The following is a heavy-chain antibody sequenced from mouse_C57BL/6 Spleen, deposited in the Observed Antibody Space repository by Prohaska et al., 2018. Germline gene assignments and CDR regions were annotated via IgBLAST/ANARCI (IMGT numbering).Heavy chain of an antibody. CDR3: AIPSCNWYFDV. J-gene: IGHJ1*03. Sequence: EVKLLQSGGGLVQHAGALKLSYEATGIDLSRYWMSWVRRAPGQGREWIGEINPDISTINYAPSLKYKFIISRDNSQNTLYPQMSKVRSDDTALYYSAIPSCNWYFDVWGTGTTVTVSS. CDR2: INPDISTI. D-gene: IGHD1-1*01. CDR1: GIDLSRYW. V-gene: IGHV4-1*01.